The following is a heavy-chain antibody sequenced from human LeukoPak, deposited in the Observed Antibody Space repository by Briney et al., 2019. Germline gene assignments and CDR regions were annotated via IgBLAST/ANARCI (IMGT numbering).Heavy chain of an antibody. J-gene: IGHJ4*02. D-gene: IGHD3-10*01. CDR3: ARGPNYYGSGSYKDY. Sequence: PPETLSLTCAVYGGSFSGYYWSWIRQPPGKGLEWIGEINHSGSTNYNPSLKSRVTISVETSKNQFSLKLSSVTAADTAVYYCARGPNYYGSGSYKDYWGQGTLVTVSS. V-gene: IGHV4-34*01. CDR2: INHSGST. CDR1: GGSFSGYY.